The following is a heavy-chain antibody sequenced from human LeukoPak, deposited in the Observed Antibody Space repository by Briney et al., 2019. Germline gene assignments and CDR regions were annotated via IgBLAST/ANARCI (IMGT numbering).Heavy chain of an antibody. D-gene: IGHD6-19*01. Sequence: PGRSLRLSCAASGFTFSNYGMHWVRQAPGKGLEWVSVISYDGSNKYYADSVKGRFTISRDNSKNTLYLQMNSLRVEDTAVYYCARVLGDSGWYLGWFDPWGQGTLVTVSS. J-gene: IGHJ5*02. CDR1: GFTFSNYG. CDR2: ISYDGSNK. V-gene: IGHV3-30*03. CDR3: ARVLGDSGWYLGWFDP.